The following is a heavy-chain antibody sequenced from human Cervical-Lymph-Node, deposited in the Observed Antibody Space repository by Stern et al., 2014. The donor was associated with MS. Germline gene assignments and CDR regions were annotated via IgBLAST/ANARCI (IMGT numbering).Heavy chain of an antibody. D-gene: IGHD2-21*02. CDR2: IHPGDSET. Sequence: EVHLVESGAEVKKIGESLKISCKVSGDTFTFGWIAWVRQMPGKGLEREGLIHPGDSETGYSPSFEGQVTMSVDQSVTSAYLQWDRLKASDTAMYFCTKHASMVTEIPFQYWGQGTLVTVSS. CDR1: GDTFTFGW. V-gene: IGHV5-51*01. CDR3: TKHASMVTEIPFQY. J-gene: IGHJ4*02.